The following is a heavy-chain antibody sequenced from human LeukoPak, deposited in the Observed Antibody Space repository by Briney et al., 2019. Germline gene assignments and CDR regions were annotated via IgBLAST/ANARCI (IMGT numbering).Heavy chain of an antibody. J-gene: IGHJ4*02. V-gene: IGHV3-23*01. CDR1: RDSINNYY. Sequence: ETLSLTCTVSRDSINNYYWSSIRQTPGKGLEWVSAITGSGGSTYYADSVKGRFTISRDNSKNTLYLQMNSLRVEHTALDDCAKSPPTDGWGQGTLVTVSS. CDR2: ITGSGGST. CDR3: AKSPPTDG. D-gene: IGHD2-21*02.